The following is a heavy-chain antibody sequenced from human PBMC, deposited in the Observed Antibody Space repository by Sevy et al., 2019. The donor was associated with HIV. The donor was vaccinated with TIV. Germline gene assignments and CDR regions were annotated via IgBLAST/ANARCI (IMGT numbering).Heavy chain of an antibody. Sequence: GGSLRLSCAASGFTFDDYGMSWVRQAPGKGLEWVSGINWNGGSTGYADSVKGRFTISRDKAKNSLYLQMNSLRAEDTALYYCARVGWGAAPPSVAGTSDYYYGMDVWGQGTTVTVSS. CDR3: ARVGWGAAPPSVAGTSDYYYGMDV. D-gene: IGHD6-19*01. CDR2: INWNGGST. CDR1: GFTFDDYG. V-gene: IGHV3-20*04. J-gene: IGHJ6*02.